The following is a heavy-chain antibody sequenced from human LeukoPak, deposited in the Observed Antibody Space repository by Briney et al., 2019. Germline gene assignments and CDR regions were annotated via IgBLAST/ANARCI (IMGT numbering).Heavy chain of an antibody. CDR2: IYYSGSP. V-gene: IGHV4-59*01. J-gene: IGHJ2*01. CDR1: GGSISSYY. CDR3: ASRKGERWLQLAYLYFDL. D-gene: IGHD5-24*01. Sequence: SETLSLTCTVSGGSISSYYWRWIRQPPGKGLEWIGYIYYSGSPNYNPSLKSRVTISVDTSKSQFSLKLRSVTAADTAVYYCASRKGERWLQLAYLYFDLWGRGTLVTVSS.